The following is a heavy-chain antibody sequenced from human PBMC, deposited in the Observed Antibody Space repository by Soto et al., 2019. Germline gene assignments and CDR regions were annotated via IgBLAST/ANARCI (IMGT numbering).Heavy chain of an antibody. J-gene: IGHJ5*01. V-gene: IGHV3-21*01. CDR2: ISSSSSYV. Sequence: EVQLVESGGGLAKPGGSLRLSCAASGFTFSSYSMNWVRQAPGKGLEWVSSISSSSSYVYYADSVKGRFTISRDNAKNSLYLQMNSLTAEDTAVYYCARDRHETTALAPYNWFESWGQGTLVTVSS. D-gene: IGHD1-1*01. CDR3: ARDRHETTALAPYNWFES. CDR1: GFTFSSYS.